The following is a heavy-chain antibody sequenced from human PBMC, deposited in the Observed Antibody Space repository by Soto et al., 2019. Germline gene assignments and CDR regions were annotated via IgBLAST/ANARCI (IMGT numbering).Heavy chain of an antibody. Sequence: QVQLVESGGGVVQPGRSLRLSCAASGFTFSSYGMHWVRQAQGKGLEWVAVISYDGSNKYYADSVKGRFTISRDNSKNTLYLQMNSLRAEDTAVYYCAKAELGSLDYWGQGTLVTVSS. CDR1: GFTFSSYG. V-gene: IGHV3-30*18. J-gene: IGHJ4*02. D-gene: IGHD7-27*01. CDR3: AKAELGSLDY. CDR2: ISYDGSNK.